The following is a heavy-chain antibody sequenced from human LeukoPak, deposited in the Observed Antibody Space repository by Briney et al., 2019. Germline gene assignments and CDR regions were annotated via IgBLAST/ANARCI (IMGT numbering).Heavy chain of an antibody. CDR3: ARGRTGGSGWYRNWFDP. D-gene: IGHD6-19*01. V-gene: IGHV4-34*01. J-gene: IGHJ5*02. CDR1: GGSFSGYY. Sequence: PSETLSLTCAVYGGSFSGYYWSWIRQPPGKGLEWIGEINHSGSTNYNPSLKSRVTISVDTSKNQFSLKLSSVTAADTAVYYCARGRTGGSGWYRNWFDPWGQGTLVTVSS. CDR2: INHSGST.